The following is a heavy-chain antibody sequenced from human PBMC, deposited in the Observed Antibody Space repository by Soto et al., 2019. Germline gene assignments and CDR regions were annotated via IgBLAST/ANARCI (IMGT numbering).Heavy chain of an antibody. Sequence: SETLSLTCTVSGSMTNNYWSWIRQPPGKGLEWIGYIYYSGSTNYNPSLKSRVTISVDTSKNQFSLKLSSVTAADTAVYYCARVDPYYFDYWGQGTLVTVSS. CDR2: IYYSGST. CDR3: ARVDPYYFDY. D-gene: IGHD2-2*03. CDR1: GSMTNNY. J-gene: IGHJ4*02. V-gene: IGHV4-59*12.